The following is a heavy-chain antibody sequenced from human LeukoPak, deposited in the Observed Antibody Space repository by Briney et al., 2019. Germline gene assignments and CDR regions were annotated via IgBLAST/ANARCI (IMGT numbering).Heavy chain of an antibody. V-gene: IGHV4-31*11. CDR3: ARGLVRDGYNLHYFDY. J-gene: IGHJ4*02. Sequence: SETLSLTCAVYGGSFSGYYWSWIRQHPGKGLEWIGYIYYSGSTYYNPSLKSRVTISVDTSKNQFSLKLSSATAADTAVYYCARGLVRDGYNLHYFDYWGQGILVTVSS. CDR1: GGSFSGYY. CDR2: IYYSGST. D-gene: IGHD5-24*01.